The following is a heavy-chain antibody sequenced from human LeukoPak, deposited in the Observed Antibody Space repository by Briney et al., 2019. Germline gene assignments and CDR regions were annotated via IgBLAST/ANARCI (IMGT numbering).Heavy chain of an antibody. CDR3: ARVRSWDSSGYYSGYVDV. D-gene: IGHD3-22*01. J-gene: IGHJ6*03. CDR2: IYYSGST. CDR1: GGSISSYY. Sequence: SETLSLTCTVSGGSISSYYWSWIRQPPGKGLEWIGYIYYSGSTNYNPSLKSRVTISVDTSKNQFSLKLSSVTAADTAVYYCARVRSWDSSGYYSGYVDVWGKGTTVTISS. V-gene: IGHV4-59*01.